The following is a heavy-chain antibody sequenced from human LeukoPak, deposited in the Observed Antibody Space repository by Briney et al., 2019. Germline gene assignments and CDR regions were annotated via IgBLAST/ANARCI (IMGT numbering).Heavy chain of an antibody. CDR1: GGSISSSSYY. V-gene: IGHV4-39*01. D-gene: IGHD3-16*01. CDR3: ARMIWGQTAFDY. Sequence: KPSETLSLTCTVSGGSISSSSYYWGWIRQPPGKGLEWIGSIYYSGNTYYNPSLKSRVTISVDTSKNQFSLKLSSVTAADTAVYYCARMIWGQTAFDYWGQGTLVTVSS. J-gene: IGHJ4*02. CDR2: IYYSGNT.